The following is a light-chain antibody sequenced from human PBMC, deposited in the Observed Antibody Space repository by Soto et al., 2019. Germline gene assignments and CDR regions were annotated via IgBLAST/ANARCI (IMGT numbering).Light chain of an antibody. V-gene: IGKV3-11*01. CDR3: LQRRNGGGGEYT. J-gene: IGKJ2*01. CDR2: DAS. CDR1: QSVSSY. Sequence: EIVLTQSPATLSLSPGERATLSCRASQSVSSYLAWYQQKPGQAPRLLIYDASSRATGIPARFSGSGSGTDFPLPIGSVEPENFPIYCRLQRRNGGGGEYTFGQGTKLEIK.